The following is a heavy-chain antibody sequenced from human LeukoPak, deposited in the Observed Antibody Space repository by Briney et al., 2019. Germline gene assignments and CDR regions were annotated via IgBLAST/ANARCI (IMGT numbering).Heavy chain of an antibody. J-gene: IGHJ6*02. Sequence: SETLSLTCAVYGGSFSGYYWSWIRQPPGKGLEWIGEINHSGSTNYNPSLKSRVTISVDTSKNQFSLKLSSVTAADTAVYYCAREAVLRFLEWLPGYGMDVWGQGTTVTVSS. V-gene: IGHV4-34*01. CDR3: AREAVLRFLEWLPGYGMDV. D-gene: IGHD3-3*01. CDR1: GGSFSGYY. CDR2: INHSGST.